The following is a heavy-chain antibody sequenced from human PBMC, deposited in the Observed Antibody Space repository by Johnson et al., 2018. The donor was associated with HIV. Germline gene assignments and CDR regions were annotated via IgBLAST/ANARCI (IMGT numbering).Heavy chain of an antibody. CDR1: GFKFDDNY. CDR3: ATIAAHGAAFDI. J-gene: IGHJ3*02. D-gene: IGHD6-25*01. V-gene: IGHV3-11*04. Sequence: QVPLVESGGALVKPGGSLRLSCAASGFKFDDNYMACIRQSSGKGLERVSSRSSSCCTTHNADSVKCRFAISRNNADNTPYLQMNSLRPEDTAAYYCATIAAHGAAFDIWGQGTVVTVSS. CDR2: RSSSCCTT.